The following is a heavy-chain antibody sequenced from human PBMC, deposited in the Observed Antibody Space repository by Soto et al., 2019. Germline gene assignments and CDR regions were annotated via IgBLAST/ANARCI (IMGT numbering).Heavy chain of an antibody. J-gene: IGHJ6*02. Sequence: ASVKVSCKASGGTFSSYAISWLRQAPGQGLEWMGGIIPVFGTTNYEQNFQGRVTISADGSTSTAYMELSSLRSADTSVYYCATSSPYIFIGTPVMNHYSYAMDVCGQGTTVTVSS. CDR2: IIPVFGTT. CDR1: GGTFSSYA. D-gene: IGHD3-16*01. CDR3: ATSSPYIFIGTPVMNHYSYAMDV. V-gene: IGHV1-69*13.